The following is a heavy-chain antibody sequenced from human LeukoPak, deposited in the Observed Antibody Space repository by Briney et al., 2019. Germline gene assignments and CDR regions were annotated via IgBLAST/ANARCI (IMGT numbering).Heavy chain of an antibody. CDR2: MSTSGNS. D-gene: IGHD6-25*01. V-gene: IGHV4-4*07. CDR3: ARESGSMRWFDP. CDR1: GGSISGYY. J-gene: IGHJ5*02. Sequence: PSETLSLTCTVSGGSISGYYWSWIRQPAGKGLEWIGRMSTSGNSNYIPSLVSRVTMSVDTSKNQFSQNLSSVTAADTAVYYCARESGSMRWFDPWGQGTLVTVSS.